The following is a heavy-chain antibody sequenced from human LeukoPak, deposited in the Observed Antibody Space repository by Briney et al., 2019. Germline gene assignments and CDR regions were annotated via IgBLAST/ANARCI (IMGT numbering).Heavy chain of an antibody. V-gene: IGHV1-24*01. D-gene: IGHD1-1*01. CDR1: GYTLTELS. CDR3: ATDPVSSATTFDY. Sequence: ASVKVSCKVSGYTLTELSMHWVRQAPGKGLEWMGGFDPEDGETIHAQKFQGRVTMTEDTSTDTAYMELGSLRSEDTAVYYCATDPVSSATTFDYWGQGTLVTVSS. CDR2: FDPEDGET. J-gene: IGHJ4*02.